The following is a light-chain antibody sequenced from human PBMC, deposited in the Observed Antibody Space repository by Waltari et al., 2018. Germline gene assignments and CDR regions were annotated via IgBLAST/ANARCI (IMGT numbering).Light chain of an antibody. V-gene: IGLV1-44*01. CDR3: ATWDDSLNAWV. Sequence: QSVLTQPPSESGTPGQRVTISCSGSSSDIGSNTVNWYQHLPGTAPKLLIYGNDQRPSGVPARFSGSKSGTSASLAISGLLSEDEADYYCATWDDSLNAWVFGGGTKLTVL. CDR1: SSDIGSNT. CDR2: GND. J-gene: IGLJ3*02.